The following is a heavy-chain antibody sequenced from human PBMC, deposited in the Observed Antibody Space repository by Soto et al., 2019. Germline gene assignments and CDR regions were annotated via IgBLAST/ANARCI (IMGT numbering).Heavy chain of an antibody. V-gene: IGHV5-51*01. J-gene: IGHJ4*02. Sequence: RESLKISCKGSGYSFTSYWIGWVRQMPGKGLEWMGIIYPGDSDTRYSPSFQGQVTISADKSISTAYLQWSSLKASDTAMYYCARVGPMYYDILTGPDYWGQGTLVTVS. D-gene: IGHD3-9*01. CDR2: IYPGDSDT. CDR1: GYSFTSYW. CDR3: ARVGPMYYDILTGPDY.